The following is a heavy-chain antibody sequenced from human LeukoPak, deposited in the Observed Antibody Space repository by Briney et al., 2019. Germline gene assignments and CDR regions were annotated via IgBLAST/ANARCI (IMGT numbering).Heavy chain of an antibody. CDR3: GRCSGWNYYFDY. CDR2: IYYSGST. J-gene: IGHJ4*02. D-gene: IGHD6-19*01. Sequence: SETLSLTCTVSGGSISSYYWSWIRQPPGKGLEWIGYIYYSGSTNYNPSLKSRVTISVDTSKNQFSLKLSSVTAADTAVYYCGRCSGWNYYFDYWGQGTLVTVSS. CDR1: GGSISSYY. V-gene: IGHV4-59*01.